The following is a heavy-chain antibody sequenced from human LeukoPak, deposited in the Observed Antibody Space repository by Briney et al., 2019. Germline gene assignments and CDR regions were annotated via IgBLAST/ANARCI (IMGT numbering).Heavy chain of an antibody. CDR1: GYTFTSYG. Sequence: ASVKVSCKASGYTFTSYGITWVRQAPGQGLEGMGWISAYNANTNYALKLQGRVTMTTDTTTSTAYMELRSLRSDDTAVYYCAREQWLNPFDYWGQGTLVTVSS. D-gene: IGHD6-19*01. CDR2: ISAYNANT. V-gene: IGHV1-18*01. J-gene: IGHJ4*02. CDR3: AREQWLNPFDY.